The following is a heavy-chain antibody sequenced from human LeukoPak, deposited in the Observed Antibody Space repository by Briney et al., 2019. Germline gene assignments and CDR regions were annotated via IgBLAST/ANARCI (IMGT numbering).Heavy chain of an antibody. CDR3: ARKSAVRSTSEFDF. CDR1: GYTFTGYY. Sequence: ASVKVSCKSSGYTFTGYYMRWVRQAPGQGLEWMGWINPNSGGTNYPQKFQGRVTMTSDTSISTAYMELTSLRSDDSAVYYCARKSAVRSTSEFDFWGQGTLVTVSS. J-gene: IGHJ4*02. V-gene: IGHV1-2*02. CDR2: INPNSGGT. D-gene: IGHD2-2*01.